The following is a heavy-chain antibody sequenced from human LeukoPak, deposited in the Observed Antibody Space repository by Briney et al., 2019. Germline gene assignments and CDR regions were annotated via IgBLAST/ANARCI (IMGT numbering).Heavy chain of an antibody. CDR3: ARWFNSGKDWWFAP. CDR1: GFTFSSYA. CDR2: ISGSGATT. J-gene: IGHJ5*02. V-gene: IGHV3-23*01. D-gene: IGHD1-26*01. Sequence: GGSLRLSCAVSGFTFSSYAMGWVRQAPGKGLEWVSGISGSGATTYYADSVKGRLTISRDDSKNTLYLQMNSLRAEDSALYYCARWFNSGKDWWFAPWGQGTLVTVSS.